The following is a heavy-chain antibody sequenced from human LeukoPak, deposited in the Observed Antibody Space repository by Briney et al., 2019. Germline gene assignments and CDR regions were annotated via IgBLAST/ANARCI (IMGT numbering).Heavy chain of an antibody. CDR2: INDSGST. CDR1: GGSFSGYY. Sequence: KPSETLSLTCAVYGGSFSGYYWSWIRQPPGKGLEWVGEINDSGSTNYTPPLKSRVTISVDTSKNQFSLKLSSVTAADTAVYYCARGPYIVVVPPKRNWFDPWGQGTLVTVSS. D-gene: IGHD2-2*01. J-gene: IGHJ5*02. CDR3: ARGPYIVVVPPKRNWFDP. V-gene: IGHV4-34*01.